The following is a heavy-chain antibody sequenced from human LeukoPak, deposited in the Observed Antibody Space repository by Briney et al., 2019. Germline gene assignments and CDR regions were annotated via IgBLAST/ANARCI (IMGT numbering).Heavy chain of an antibody. CDR3: TRGGVVVAATDLNWFDP. CDR2: IKGKTDGGTT. CDR1: GFTVSNAW. V-gene: IGHV3-15*01. Sequence: PGVYLRLYCAASGFTVSNAWMIWVRQAQGKGREWVGSIKGKTDGGTTDYAATVTGSFTISRDASKNTLCRQMNNLKTEYTAVYYCTRGGVVVAATDLNWFDPWGQGTLDTVSS. D-gene: IGHD2-15*01. J-gene: IGHJ5*02.